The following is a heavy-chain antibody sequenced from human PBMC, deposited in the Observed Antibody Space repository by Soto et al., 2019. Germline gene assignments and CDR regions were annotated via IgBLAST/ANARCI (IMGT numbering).Heavy chain of an antibody. Sequence: QMQLVQSGPEVKKPGTSVKVSCKASGFTFTSSAVQWVRQARGQRLEWIGWIVVGSGNTNYAQKFQERVTITRDMSTSTPYIELSSRRSEDTAVYYVAADSAYSGGDCSYNCFDPWGQGTLVTVSS. CDR2: IVVGSGNT. V-gene: IGHV1-58*01. J-gene: IGHJ5*02. D-gene: IGHD2-21*02. CDR3: AADSAYSGGDCSYNCFDP. CDR1: GFTFTSSA.